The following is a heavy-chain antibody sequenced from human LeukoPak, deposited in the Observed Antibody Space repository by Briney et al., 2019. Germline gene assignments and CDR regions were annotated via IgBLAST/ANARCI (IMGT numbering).Heavy chain of an antibody. D-gene: IGHD3-22*01. CDR3: ARHDSRDY. Sequence: PSETLSLTCAVSGYSISSGYYWGWIRQPPGKGLEWIGSINYSGSTYYNPSLKSRVTISVDTSKNQFSLKLSSVTAADTAVYYCARHDSRDYWGQGTLVTVSS. J-gene: IGHJ4*02. V-gene: IGHV4-38-2*01. CDR2: INYSGST. CDR1: GYSISSGYY.